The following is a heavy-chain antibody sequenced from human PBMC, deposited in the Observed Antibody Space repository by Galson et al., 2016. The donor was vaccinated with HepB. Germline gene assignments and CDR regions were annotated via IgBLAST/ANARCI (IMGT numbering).Heavy chain of an antibody. J-gene: IGHJ2*01. CDR1: GFTFSSYG. D-gene: IGHD4-11*01. CDR2: ISYDGSNK. V-gene: IGHV3-30*18. Sequence: SLRLSCAASGFTFSSYGMHWVRQAPGKGLEWVAVISYDGSNKYYADSVKGRFTISRDNSKNTLYLQMNSLRAEDTAVYYCAKSLFGWLTTWYFDLWGRGTLVTVSS. CDR3: AKSLFGWLTTWYFDL.